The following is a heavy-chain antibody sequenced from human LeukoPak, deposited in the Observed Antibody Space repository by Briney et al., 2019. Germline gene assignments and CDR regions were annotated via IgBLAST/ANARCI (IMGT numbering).Heavy chain of an antibody. Sequence: GGSLRLSCAASGFTFSSYWMHWVRQAPGKGLVWVSRINSDGSSTSYADSVKGRFTISRDNAKNTLYLQMNSLRAEDTAVYYCARVSRVLWFGELLNGDAFDIWGQGRMVTVSS. CDR1: GFTFSSYW. D-gene: IGHD3-10*01. CDR3: ARVSRVLWFGELLNGDAFDI. J-gene: IGHJ3*02. CDR2: INSDGSST. V-gene: IGHV3-74*01.